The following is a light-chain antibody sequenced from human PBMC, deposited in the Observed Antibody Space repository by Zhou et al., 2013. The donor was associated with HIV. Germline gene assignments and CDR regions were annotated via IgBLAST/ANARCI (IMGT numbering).Light chain of an antibody. Sequence: IRMTQSPFSLSASVGDRVTIACQASQDISNYLHWYQQKPGKAPKLLIYDASNVEAGVPSRFSGSGSGTDFTFTISSLQPDDFAAYYCQQYNTYWWTFGQGTKVEIK. V-gene: IGKV1-33*01. J-gene: IGKJ1*01. CDR1: QDISNY. CDR3: QQYNTYWWT. CDR2: DAS.